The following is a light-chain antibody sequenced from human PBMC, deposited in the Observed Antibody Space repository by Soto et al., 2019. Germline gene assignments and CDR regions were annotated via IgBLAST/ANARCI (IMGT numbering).Light chain of an antibody. Sequence: VLTQSPTTLSLSAGETPTLSCTASQSVSNNYLAWYQRRPGQAPRLLIDGASRRATGIPDRFTGSGSGTDVTLTVSRLEPEDFAVYYCQQYVSSPWAFGQGTKVDIK. CDR2: GAS. CDR1: QSVSNNY. V-gene: IGKV3-20*01. J-gene: IGKJ1*01. CDR3: QQYVSSPWA.